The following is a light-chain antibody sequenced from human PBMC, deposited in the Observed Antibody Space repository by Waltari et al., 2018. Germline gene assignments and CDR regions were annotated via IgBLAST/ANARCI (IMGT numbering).Light chain of an antibody. V-gene: IGLV1-44*01. Sequence: SVLTQPPSVSGAPGQGVTISCSGSRSNIGSNTVNWYQHLPGTAPRLLIFANNRRPSGVPDRVSASKSGTSASLAISGLQSGDEADYYCATWDDSLHGVVFGGGTKVTV. CDR3: ATWDDSLHGVV. J-gene: IGLJ3*02. CDR2: ANN. CDR1: RSNIGSNT.